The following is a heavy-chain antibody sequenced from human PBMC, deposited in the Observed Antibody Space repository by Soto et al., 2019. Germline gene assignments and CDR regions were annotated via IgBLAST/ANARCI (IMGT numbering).Heavy chain of an antibody. CDR2: IYWDDDK. V-gene: IGHV2-5*02. Sequence: QITLKESGPTLVRPTQTLTLTCTVTGFSLDTWGVGVGWIRQPPGKAPEWLALIYWDDDKRYSPSLKNRLTITKDTSKTQVVLTVTNMDSVDTVTYYCARALGSWGSYYFDHWGQGTLVTVSS. D-gene: IGHD3-16*01. CDR3: ARALGSWGSYYFDH. J-gene: IGHJ4*02. CDR1: GFSLDTWGVG.